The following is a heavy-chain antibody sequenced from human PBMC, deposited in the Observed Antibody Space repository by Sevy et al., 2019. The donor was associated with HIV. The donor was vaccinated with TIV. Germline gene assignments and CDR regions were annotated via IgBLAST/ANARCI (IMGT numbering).Heavy chain of an antibody. J-gene: IGHJ6*02. D-gene: IGHD1-26*01. CDR2: RKQDGSEK. CDR1: EFTFSSYW. Sequence: GGSLRLSCAASEFTFSSYWMSWVRLAPGKGLEWVANRKQDGSEKDYVDSVKGRFTISRDNAKNSLYLQMNSLRAEDTAVYYCARSGGSYDYGMDVWGQGTTVTVSS. V-gene: IGHV3-7*01. CDR3: ARSGGSYDYGMDV.